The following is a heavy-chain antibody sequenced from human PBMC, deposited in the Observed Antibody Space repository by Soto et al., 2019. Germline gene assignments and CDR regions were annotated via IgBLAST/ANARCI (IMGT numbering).Heavy chain of an antibody. CDR2: IIPISGTS. CDR3: ARGGVDTITFDY. D-gene: IGHD4-4*01. CDR1: GGTLNNYL. Sequence: QVQLVQSGADVKKPGSSVKVSCKASGGTLNNYLITWVRQAPGQGLEWMGEIIPISGTSNFAQKFQGRVTITAVEATSTAYMERSSLRSEDTAVYYCARGGVDTITFDYWGPGTLVTVSS. J-gene: IGHJ4*02. V-gene: IGHV1-69*01.